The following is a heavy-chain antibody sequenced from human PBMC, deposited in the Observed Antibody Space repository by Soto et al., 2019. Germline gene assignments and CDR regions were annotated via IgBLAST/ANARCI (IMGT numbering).Heavy chain of an antibody. D-gene: IGHD3-3*01. CDR1: GGSVSSGSYY. CDR2: IYYSGST. V-gene: IGHV4-61*01. CDR3: ARDRGYDFWSGYSYYYGMDV. J-gene: IGHJ6*02. Sequence: QVQLQESGPGLVKPSETLSLTCTVSGGSVSSGSYYWSWIRQPPGKGLEWIGYIYYSGSTNYNPSLKSRVTISVDTSKNQFSLKLSSVTAADTAVYYCARDRGYDFWSGYSYYYGMDVWGQGTTLTVSS.